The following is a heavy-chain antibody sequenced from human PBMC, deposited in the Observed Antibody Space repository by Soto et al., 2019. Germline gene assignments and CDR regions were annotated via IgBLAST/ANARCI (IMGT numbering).Heavy chain of an antibody. CDR2: INAGNGNT. CDR1: GFTFASYD. D-gene: IGHD4-17*01. Sequence: QVQLVQSGAEVKTPGASVKVSCKTSGFTFASYDMHWVRQASGQRLEWMGWINAGNGNTKYSQKFQGRVTITRDTSASTVFMELSSLRPEDTAVYYCARDPYDYGDHDDYSDYWGQGTLVTVSS. J-gene: IGHJ4*02. V-gene: IGHV1-3*01. CDR3: ARDPYDYGDHDDYSDY.